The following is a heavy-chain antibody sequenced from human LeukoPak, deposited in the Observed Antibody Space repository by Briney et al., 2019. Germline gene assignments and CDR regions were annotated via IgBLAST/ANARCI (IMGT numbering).Heavy chain of an antibody. D-gene: IGHD3-10*01. CDR1: GFTFSSYW. CDR2: IKQDGSEK. J-gene: IGHJ4*02. Sequence: PGGSLRLSCAASGFTFSSYWMSWVRQAPGKGLEWVANIKQDGSEKYYVDSVKGRFTISRDNAKNSLYLQMNSLRAEDTAVYYCARAFGPYYYGSGSYLRAPTFDYWGQGTLVTVSS. V-gene: IGHV3-7*01. CDR3: ARAFGPYYYGSGSYLRAPTFDY.